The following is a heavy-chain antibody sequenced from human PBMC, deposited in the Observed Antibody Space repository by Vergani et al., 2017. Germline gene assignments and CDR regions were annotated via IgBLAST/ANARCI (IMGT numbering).Heavy chain of an antibody. J-gene: IGHJ4*02. CDR3: AKDLDDILTGPFDY. CDR2: IRYDGSNK. CDR1: GFTFSSYG. D-gene: IGHD3-9*01. V-gene: IGHV3-30*02. Sequence: QVQLVESGGGVVQPGGSLRLSCAASGFTFSSYGMHWARQAPGKGLEWVAFIRYDGSNKYYADSVKGRFTISRDNSKNTLYLQMNSLRAEDTAVYYCAKDLDDILTGPFDYWGQGTLVTVSS.